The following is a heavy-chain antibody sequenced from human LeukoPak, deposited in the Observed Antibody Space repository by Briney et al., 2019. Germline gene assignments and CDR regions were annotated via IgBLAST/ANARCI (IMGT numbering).Heavy chain of an antibody. CDR1: GGSISSGGYY. CDR3: ARVRPRGWLQSGYAFDI. D-gene: IGHD5-24*01. J-gene: IGHJ3*02. CDR2: IYYSGST. V-gene: IGHV4-39*07. Sequence: SQTLSLTCTVSGGSISSGGYYWSWIRQPPGKGLEWIGSIYYSGSTYYNPSLKSRVTISVDTSKNQFSLKLSSVTAADTAVYYCARVRPRGWLQSGYAFDIWGQGTMVTVSS.